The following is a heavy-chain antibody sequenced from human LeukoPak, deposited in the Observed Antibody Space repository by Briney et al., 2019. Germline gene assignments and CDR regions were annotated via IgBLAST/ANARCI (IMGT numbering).Heavy chain of an antibody. Sequence: SGGSLRLSCAASGFTFSSYAMSWVRQAPGKGLEWDSAISGSGGSTYYADSVKGRFTISRDNSKNTLYLQMNSLRAEDTAVYYCAKEPHSSGDWLSLYFDYWGQGTLVTVSS. J-gene: IGHJ4*02. D-gene: IGHD3/OR15-3a*01. CDR2: ISGSGGST. V-gene: IGHV3-23*01. CDR1: GFTFSSYA. CDR3: AKEPHSSGDWLSLYFDY.